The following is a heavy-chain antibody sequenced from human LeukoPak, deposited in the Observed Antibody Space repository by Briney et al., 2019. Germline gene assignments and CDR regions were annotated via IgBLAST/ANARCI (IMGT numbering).Heavy chain of an antibody. CDR3: AKDIASVGIAVAVFDY. CDR2: ISWSSGSI. D-gene: IGHD6-19*01. J-gene: IGHJ4*02. V-gene: IGHV3-9*01. Sequence: PGGSLRLSCAASGFTFDDYAMHWVRQAPGKGLEWVSGISWSSGSIGYADSVKGRFTISRDNANNSLYLQMNSLRAEDTALYYCAKDIASVGIAVAVFDYWGQGTLVTVSS. CDR1: GFTFDDYA.